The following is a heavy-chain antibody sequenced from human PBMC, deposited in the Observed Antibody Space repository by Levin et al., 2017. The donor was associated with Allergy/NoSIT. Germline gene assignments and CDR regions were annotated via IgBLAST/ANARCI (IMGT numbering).Heavy chain of an antibody. V-gene: IGHV3-48*04. D-gene: IGHD1-26*01. CDR2: ISSSGESI. J-gene: IGHJ3*02. CDR3: ARGAVGVDVGALDI. Sequence: PGGSLRLSCASSGFTFNNYLMSWVRQAPGKGLEWVSSISSSGESIYYADSVNGRFTISRDNVKNSLILQLNNLRTEDTAVYSCARGAVGVDVGALDIWGRGTMVTVSS. CDR1: GFTFNNYL.